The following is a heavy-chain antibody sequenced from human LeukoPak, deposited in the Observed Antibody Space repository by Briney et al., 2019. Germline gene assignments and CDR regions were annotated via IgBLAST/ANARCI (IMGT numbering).Heavy chain of an antibody. CDR1: GFTFSCYA. Sequence: GGALSLYCAASGFTFSCYAMHWVRAARGKGRGWVGLIPYGGTALSYAATVKGRFTITRANSKNTLYLQMNSLRPEDTTVYYCARGRYYYDTSGYFDYWGQGTLVTVSS. CDR3: ARGRYYYDTSGYFDY. CDR2: IPYGGTAL. V-gene: IGHV3-30*04. J-gene: IGHJ4*02. D-gene: IGHD3-22*01.